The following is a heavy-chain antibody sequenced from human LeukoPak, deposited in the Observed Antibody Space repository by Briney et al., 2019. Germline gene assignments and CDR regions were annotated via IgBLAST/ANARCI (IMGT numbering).Heavy chain of an antibody. V-gene: IGHV3-23*01. CDR2: ISGSGGST. D-gene: IGHD3-10*01. J-gene: IGHJ4*02. CDR1: GFTFSSYA. CDR3: AKDKSPHITMVRGVISY. Sequence: PGGSLRLSCAASGFTFSSYAMSWVRQAPGKGLEWVSAISGSGGSTYYADSVKGRFTISRDNSKNTLYLQMNSLRAEDTAVYCCAKDKSPHITMVRGVISYWGQGTLVTVSS.